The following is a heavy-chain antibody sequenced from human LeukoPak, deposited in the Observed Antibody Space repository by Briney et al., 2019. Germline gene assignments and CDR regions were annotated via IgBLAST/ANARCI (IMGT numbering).Heavy chain of an antibody. J-gene: IGHJ5*02. V-gene: IGHV1-2*02. D-gene: IGHD4-17*01. CDR1: GYTFTGYY. CDR2: INPNSGGT. Sequence: ASVKVSCKASGYTFTGYYMHWVRQAPGQGLEWMGWINPNSGGTNYAQKFQGRATMTRDTSISTAYMELSRLRSDDTAVYYCARPHDYGDYLWGQGTLVTVSS. CDR3: ARPHDYGDYL.